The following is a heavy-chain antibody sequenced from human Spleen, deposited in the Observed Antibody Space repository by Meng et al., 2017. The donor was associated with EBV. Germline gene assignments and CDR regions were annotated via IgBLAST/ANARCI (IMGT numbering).Heavy chain of an antibody. CDR3: ATGWGKANY. CDR1: GDSIRAYY. CDR2: VIHSGNT. D-gene: IGHD3-16*01. Sequence: QGQPQEGGDGPLKPSETLSLTFTVYGDSIRAYYWRWIRQPPGRGLEWIGDVIHSGNTSYSPYLKSRVTISVDTSKRQFSLKLRSMTAADTAVYYCATGWGKANYWGQGTLVTVSS. V-gene: IGHV4-34*12. J-gene: IGHJ4*02.